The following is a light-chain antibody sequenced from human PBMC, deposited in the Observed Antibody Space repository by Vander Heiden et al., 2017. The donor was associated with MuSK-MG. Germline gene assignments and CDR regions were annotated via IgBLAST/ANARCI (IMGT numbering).Light chain of an antibody. Sequence: EIVLTQSPATLSLSPGERATLSCRASQSVSSYLAWYQQKVGQAPRLLIYGASSRATGIPARFSGSGSGTDFTLTISSLEPEDFAVYYCQQRSNWPRTFGQGTTVAIK. CDR1: QSVSSY. CDR2: GAS. J-gene: IGKJ1*01. V-gene: IGKV3-11*01. CDR3: QQRSNWPRT.